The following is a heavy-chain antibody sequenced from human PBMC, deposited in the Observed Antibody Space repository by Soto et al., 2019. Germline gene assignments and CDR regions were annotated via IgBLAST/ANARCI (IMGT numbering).Heavy chain of an antibody. CDR2: IIPILGIA. CDR1: GGTFSSYT. V-gene: IGHV1-69*04. J-gene: IGHJ4*02. Sequence: SVKVSCKASGGTFSSYTISWVRQAPGQGLEWMGRIIPILGIANYAQKFQGRVTITADKSTSTAYMELSSLRSEDTAVYYCAREPSGYDPRSLIDYWGQGTLVPVSS. D-gene: IGHD5-12*01. CDR3: AREPSGYDPRSLIDY.